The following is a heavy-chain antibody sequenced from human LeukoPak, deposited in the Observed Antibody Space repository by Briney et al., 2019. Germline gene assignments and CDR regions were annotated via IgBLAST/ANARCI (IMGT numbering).Heavy chain of an antibody. Sequence: SQTLSLTCSVSGDLIIGAPYYWSWVRQHPGKGLEWIAYTYYSGNTYDNPSLKSRVTLSADTSKNQFTLNLTSVSAADTAVYFCARAVGSTSWFDSWGQGTLVTVSS. CDR2: TYYSGNT. J-gene: IGHJ5*01. V-gene: IGHV4-31*03. CDR1: GDLIIGAPYY. CDR3: ARAVGSTSWFDS. D-gene: IGHD2-2*01.